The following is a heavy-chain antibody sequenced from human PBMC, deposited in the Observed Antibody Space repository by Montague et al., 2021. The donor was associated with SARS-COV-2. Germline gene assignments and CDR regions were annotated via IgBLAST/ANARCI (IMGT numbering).Heavy chain of an antibody. CDR2: IYDCGAV. CDR1: GASITGYY. V-gene: IGHV4-59*01. D-gene: IGHD4-23*01. CDR3: VRDHPYGGPRGAYDI. J-gene: IGHJ3*02. Sequence: SETLSLTCTVSGASITGYYRSWLRRSPGKGLEWIAYIYDCGAVNYNPSLVSRVTISTDTSKNQLSLKVNSVTAADTAVYYCVRDHPYGGPRGAYDIWGQGTVVTVSS.